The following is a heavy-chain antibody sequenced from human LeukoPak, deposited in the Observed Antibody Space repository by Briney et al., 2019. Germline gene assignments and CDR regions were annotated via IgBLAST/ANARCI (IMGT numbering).Heavy chain of an antibody. J-gene: IGHJ5*02. D-gene: IGHD6-13*01. CDR2: IYYSGST. CDR1: GGSISSYY. Sequence: SETLSLTCTVSGGSISSYYWSWIRQPPGKGLEWIGYIYYSGSTNYNPSLKSRVTISVDTSKNQFSLKLSSVTAADTAVYYCARRGIAAAGTLNWFDPWGQGTLVTVSS. V-gene: IGHV4-59*08. CDR3: ARRGIAAAGTLNWFDP.